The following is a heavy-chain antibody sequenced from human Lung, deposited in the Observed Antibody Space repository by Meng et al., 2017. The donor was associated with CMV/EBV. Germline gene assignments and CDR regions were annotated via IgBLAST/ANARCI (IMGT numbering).Heavy chain of an antibody. CDR1: GFTFSDFY. V-gene: IGHV3-11*04. Sequence: RLSCVASGFTFSDFYLSWMRQAPGKGLEWVSYISRDGSSTYHADSVKGRFTISRDNAKNSLYLQMNSLRVEDTAIYYCASDGKTVDFWGQGTLVTVSS. CDR3: ASDGKTVDF. D-gene: IGHD4-17*01. CDR2: ISRDGSST. J-gene: IGHJ4*02.